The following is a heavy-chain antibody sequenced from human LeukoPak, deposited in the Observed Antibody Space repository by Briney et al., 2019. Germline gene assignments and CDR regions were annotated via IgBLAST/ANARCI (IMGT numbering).Heavy chain of an antibody. CDR3: AKDRTQQIAKFDY. D-gene: IGHD6-13*01. V-gene: IGHV3-23*01. Sequence: GGSLRLSCAASGFTFRSYGMSWVRQAPGKGLEWVTAISGSGGSTYYADSVKGRFTISRDNSKNTLFLQMNSLRAEDTAVYYCAKDRTQQIAKFDYWGQGTLVTVSS. CDR1: GFTFRSYG. CDR2: ISGSGGST. J-gene: IGHJ4*02.